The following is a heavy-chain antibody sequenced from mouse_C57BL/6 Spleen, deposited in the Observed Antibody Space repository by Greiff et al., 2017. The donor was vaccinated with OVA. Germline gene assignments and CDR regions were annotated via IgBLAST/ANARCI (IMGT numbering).Heavy chain of an antibody. CDR3: ARGDEGYYYAMDY. D-gene: IGHD3-3*01. J-gene: IGHJ4*01. CDR1: GFSLTSYG. V-gene: IGHV2-6*03. CDR2: IWSDGST. Sequence: VQVVESGPGLVAPSQSLSITCTVSGFSLTSYGVHWVRQPPGKGLEWLVVIWSDGSTTYNSALKSRLSISKDNSKSQVFLKMNSLQTDDTAMYYCARGDEGYYYAMDYWGQGTSVTVSS.